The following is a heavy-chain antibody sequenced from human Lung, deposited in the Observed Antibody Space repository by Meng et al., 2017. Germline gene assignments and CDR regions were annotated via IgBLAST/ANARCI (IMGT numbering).Heavy chain of an antibody. Sequence: QVKWVQSGAGEKKPGSSSKVACKTSAGSFSTHTFSWVRQAPGQGLEWMGGLIAVFDKTKAAPRFQDRVTFTADESTSTAYMELSSLTFDDTAVYFCARGRRNEPLFDYWGQGTLVTVSS. CDR2: LIAVFDKT. J-gene: IGHJ4*02. V-gene: IGHV1-69*13. D-gene: IGHD1-14*01. CDR3: ARGRRNEPLFDY. CDR1: AGSFSTHT.